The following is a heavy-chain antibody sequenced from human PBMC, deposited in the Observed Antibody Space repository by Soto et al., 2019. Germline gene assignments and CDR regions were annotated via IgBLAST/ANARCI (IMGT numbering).Heavy chain of an antibody. D-gene: IGHD6-25*01. CDR3: ARETWSSSGPQNFFDY. J-gene: IGHJ4*02. CDR1: GYTFGSYA. Sequence: QVQLVQSGAEVKKPGASVKVSCKATGYTFGSYAMIWVRQAPGQGLEWMGYISAYNGKTNYAQKLQGRVTMATDTSTSTAYVELTSLRSDDTAVYYCARETWSSSGPQNFFDYWGQGTLVTVSS. CDR2: ISAYNGKT. V-gene: IGHV1-18*01.